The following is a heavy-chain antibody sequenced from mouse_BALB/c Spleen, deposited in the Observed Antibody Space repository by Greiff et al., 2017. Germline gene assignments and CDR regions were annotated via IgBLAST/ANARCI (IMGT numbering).Heavy chain of an antibody. Sequence: VQLQQSGAELVKPGASVKLSCTASGFNIKDTYMHWVKQRPEQGLEWIGRIDPANGNTKYDPKFQGKATITADTSSNTAYLQLSSLTSEDTAVYYCAINYRYDDAMDYWGQGTTLTVSS. CDR2: IDPANGNT. CDR1: GFNIKDTY. J-gene: IGHJ2*01. V-gene: IGHV14-3*02. CDR3: AINYRYDDAMDY. D-gene: IGHD2-14*01.